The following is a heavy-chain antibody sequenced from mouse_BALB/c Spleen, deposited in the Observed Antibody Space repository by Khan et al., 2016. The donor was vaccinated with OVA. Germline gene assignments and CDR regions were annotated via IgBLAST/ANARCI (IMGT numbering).Heavy chain of an antibody. Sequence: EVQLQQSGPELVKSGASVKISCKTSGYTFTEYTMHWVKQSHGKSLEWIGGLIPNSGGTRYNQKFKGKATLTVDKSSTTAYMQLSSLTSDDSAVYNCVRDGAYYRNDGWFAYWGQGTLVTVSA. CDR1: GYTFTEYT. CDR3: VRDGAYYRNDGWFAY. V-gene: IGHV1-18*01. J-gene: IGHJ3*01. D-gene: IGHD2-14*01. CDR2: LIPNSGGT.